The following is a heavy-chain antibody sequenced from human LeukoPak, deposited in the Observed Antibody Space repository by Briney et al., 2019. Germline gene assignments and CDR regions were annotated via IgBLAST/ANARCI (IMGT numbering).Heavy chain of an antibody. V-gene: IGHV3-23*01. D-gene: IGHD3-22*01. J-gene: IGHJ4*02. CDR2: ISGRVGST. CDR3: AKDSNYYDSSGPPYSFDY. Sequence: GGCRRLSWAASGFTFSSYGMGWVRQAPGGGLEWVSAISGRVGSTYYADSVEGRCTISRDNSKNTLYLQMNSLRAEATAVYYCAKDSNYYDSSGPPYSFDYWGQGTLVTVSS. CDR1: GFTFSSYG.